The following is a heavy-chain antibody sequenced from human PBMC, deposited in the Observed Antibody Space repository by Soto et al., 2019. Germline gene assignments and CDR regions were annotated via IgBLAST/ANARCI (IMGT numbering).Heavy chain of an antibody. J-gene: IGHJ4*02. D-gene: IGHD3-3*01. CDR1: GFTLTSFA. CDR3: AIGEWLSTYYFDF. CDR2: VGGSGGTT. V-gene: IGHV3-23*01. Sequence: GGSLRLSCAASGFTLTSFAVSWVRQAPGKGLEWASAVGGSGGTTYKAKYVKGRFTDTKESSRKTVYLQVDSLAGDDTAVYHCAIGEWLSTYYFDFWGKGTLVTVSS.